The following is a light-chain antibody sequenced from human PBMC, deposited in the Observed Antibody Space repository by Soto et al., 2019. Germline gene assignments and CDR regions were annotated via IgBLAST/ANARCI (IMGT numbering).Light chain of an antibody. CDR1: SSNIGNNY. CDR3: GTWDSSLSAVV. J-gene: IGLJ2*01. V-gene: IGLV1-51*01. CDR2: DNN. Sequence: QSVLTQPPSLSAAPGQKVTISCSGSSSNIGNNYVSWYQQLPGTAPKLLIYDNNKRPSGIPDRFSGYKSGTSATLGITGLQTGDEDDYYCGTWDSSLSAVVFGGGTKLTVL.